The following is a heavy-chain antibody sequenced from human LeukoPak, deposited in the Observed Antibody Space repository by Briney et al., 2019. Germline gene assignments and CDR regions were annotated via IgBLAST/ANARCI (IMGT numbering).Heavy chain of an antibody. J-gene: IGHJ4*02. Sequence: KPSETLSLTCTVSGGSISSSSYYWGWIRQPPGKGLEWIGEINHSGSTNYNPSLKSRVTISVDTSKNQFSLKLSSVTAADTAVYYCASNYRPGIADQGDYWGQGTLVTVSS. CDR3: ASNYRPGIADQGDY. CDR1: GGSISSSSYY. V-gene: IGHV4-39*07. CDR2: INHSGST. D-gene: IGHD6-13*01.